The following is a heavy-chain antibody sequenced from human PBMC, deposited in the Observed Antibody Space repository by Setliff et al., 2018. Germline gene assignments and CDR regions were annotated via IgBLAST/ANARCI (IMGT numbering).Heavy chain of an antibody. D-gene: IGHD3-10*01. J-gene: IGHJ4*02. CDR2: INHSGIT. V-gene: IGHV4-34*01. CDR1: GGSLSNYY. Sequence: PSETLSLTCTVYGGSLSNYYWSWVRQPPGKGPEWIVEINHSGITNYNPSLKGRVTISVDTSKNQLSLKVNSVTVADTAVYFCARHLLVQGTYHFDYWGQGSPVTVSS. CDR3: ARHLLVQGTYHFDY.